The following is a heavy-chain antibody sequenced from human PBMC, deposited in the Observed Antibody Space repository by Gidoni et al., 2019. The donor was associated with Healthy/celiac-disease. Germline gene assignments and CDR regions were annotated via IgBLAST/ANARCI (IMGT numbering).Heavy chain of an antibody. CDR3: ARAAYYDFWSGYYSIYYFDY. D-gene: IGHD3-3*01. J-gene: IGHJ4*02. V-gene: IGHV3-11*06. CDR1: GFTFSDYY. CDR2: ISSSSRYT. Sequence: QVQLVESGGGLVKPGGSLRLSCAASGFTFSDYYMSWILQPPGKGLEWVSYISSSSRYTNYTDSVKGRFTISRDNAKNSLYLQMNSLRAEDTAVYCCARAAYYDFWSGYYSIYYFDYWGQGTLVTVSS.